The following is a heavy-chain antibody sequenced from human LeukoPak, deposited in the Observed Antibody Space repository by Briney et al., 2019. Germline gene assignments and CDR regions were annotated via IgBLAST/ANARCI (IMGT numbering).Heavy chain of an antibody. CDR1: GYSTSSGYY. V-gene: IGHV4-38-2*01. CDR3: GVGKEQLALYYFDY. Sequence: SETLSLTCAVSGYSTSSGYYWGWIRQPPGKGLEWIGSIYHSGSTYYNPSLKSRVTISVDTSKNQFSLKLSSVTAADTAVYYCGVGKEQLALYYFDYWGQGTLVTVSS. CDR2: IYHSGST. D-gene: IGHD6-13*01. J-gene: IGHJ4*02.